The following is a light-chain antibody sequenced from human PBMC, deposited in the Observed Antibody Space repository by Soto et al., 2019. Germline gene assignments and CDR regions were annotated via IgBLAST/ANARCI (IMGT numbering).Light chain of an antibody. CDR2: DVS. J-gene: IGKJ5*01. CDR1: QSVSSY. CDR3: QHRYNWLIT. Sequence: EIVMTQSPATLSVSPGETASLSCRASQSVSSYLGWYQQKPGQAPRLLIYDVSNRATGIPARFSGSGSGTDFTLTSSSLEPEDFAVYYCQHRYNWLITFGQGTRLEIK. V-gene: IGKV3-11*01.